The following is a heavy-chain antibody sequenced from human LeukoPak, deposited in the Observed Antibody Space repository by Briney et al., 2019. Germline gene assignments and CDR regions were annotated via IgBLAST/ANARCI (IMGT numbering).Heavy chain of an antibody. D-gene: IGHD5-18*01. V-gene: IGHV3-30*04. CDR3: ARARSSYGYGDAFDI. J-gene: IGHJ3*02. Sequence: SCKASGYTFTSYYMHWVRQAPGKGLEWVAVISYDGSSKYYADSVKGRFTISRDNSKNTLYLQMNSLRAEDTAVYYCARARSSYGYGDAFDIWGQGTMVTVSS. CDR2: ISYDGSSK. CDR1: GYTFTSYY.